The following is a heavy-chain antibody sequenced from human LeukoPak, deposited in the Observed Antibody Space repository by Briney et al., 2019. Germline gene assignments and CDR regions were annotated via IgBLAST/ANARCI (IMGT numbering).Heavy chain of an antibody. J-gene: IGHJ5*02. CDR2: ISGSGGST. Sequence: GGSLRLSCVASEFTFSNYAMSWVRQAPGKGLEWVSAISGSGGSTYCADSVKGRFTISRDNSKNTLYLQMSSLRAEDTAVYFCAQLPGYGDYSSNWFDPWGQGTLVTVSS. CDR1: EFTFSNYA. D-gene: IGHD4-17*01. CDR3: AQLPGYGDYSSNWFDP. V-gene: IGHV3-23*01.